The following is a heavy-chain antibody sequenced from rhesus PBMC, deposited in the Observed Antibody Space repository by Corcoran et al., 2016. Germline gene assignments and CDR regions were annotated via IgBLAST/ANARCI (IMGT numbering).Heavy chain of an antibody. Sequence: QVQLQESGPGLVKPSATLSLPCAVSGGSFSLCNLCIRLLLSLVKWLEWGGYIYGGSGSTSYNPSLKSRVTISTDTSKNQFSLKLSSVTAAETAVYYCARRLATVTLSYFDYWGQGVLVTVSS. CDR3: ARRLATVTLSYFDY. CDR1: GGSFSLCNL. D-gene: IGHD5-36*02. V-gene: IGHV4S7*01. CDR2: IYGGSGST. J-gene: IGHJ4*01.